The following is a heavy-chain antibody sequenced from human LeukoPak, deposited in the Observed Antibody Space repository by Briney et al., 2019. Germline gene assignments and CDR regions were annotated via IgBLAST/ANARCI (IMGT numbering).Heavy chain of an antibody. J-gene: IGHJ4*02. CDR1: GFTFNTYT. CDR3: ATESAYCGGDCYGY. CDR2: IYSGGTT. Sequence: PGGSLRLSCAASGFTFNTYTLNWVRQAPGKGLEWVSVIYSGGTTYYADSVKGRFTISRDNSKNTLHLQMNNLRVEDTAVYYCATESAYCGGDCYGYWGQGTLVTVSS. D-gene: IGHD2-21*01. V-gene: IGHV3-66*01.